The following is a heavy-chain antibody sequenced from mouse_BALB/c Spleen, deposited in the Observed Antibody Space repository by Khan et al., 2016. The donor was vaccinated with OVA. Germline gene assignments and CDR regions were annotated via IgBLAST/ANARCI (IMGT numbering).Heavy chain of an antibody. D-gene: IGHD1-2*01. V-gene: IGHV2-3*01. Sequence: QVQLKESGPGLVAPSQSLSITCTVSGFSLTTYGVNWVRQPPGKGLEWLGVIWGDGNTNYLSSLISRLSISTANSKSKVFLKLNSLQPDDTATYYCVRFTTATRNYYVMDFWGQGASVTVSS. CDR2: IWGDGNT. J-gene: IGHJ4*01. CDR3: VRFTTATRNYYVMDF. CDR1: GFSLTTYG.